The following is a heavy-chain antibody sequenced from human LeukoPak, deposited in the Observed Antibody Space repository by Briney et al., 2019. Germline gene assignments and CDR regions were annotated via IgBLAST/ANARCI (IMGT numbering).Heavy chain of an antibody. Sequence: ASVKVSCKASGYTFTGYYMHWVRQAPGQGLEWMGWINPNSGGTNYAQKFQGRVTITADESTSTAYMELSSLRSEDTAVYYCARREVYSSGWHWFDPWGQGTLVTVSS. CDR3: ARREVYSSGWHWFDP. V-gene: IGHV1-2*02. J-gene: IGHJ5*02. CDR2: INPNSGGT. CDR1: GYTFTGYY. D-gene: IGHD6-19*01.